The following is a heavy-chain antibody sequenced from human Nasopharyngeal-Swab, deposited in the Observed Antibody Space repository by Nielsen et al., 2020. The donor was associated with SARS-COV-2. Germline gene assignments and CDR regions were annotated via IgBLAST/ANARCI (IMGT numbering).Heavy chain of an antibody. Sequence: GSLRLSGAVSGFTFSNSWVHWVRQAPGKGLVWVSRISSDGSRTGYADSVKGRFTISRDNAKNSLYLQMSSLGGEDTAVYYCTRQTYYYTSGYPPVDNWGQGTLVTVSS. V-gene: IGHV3-74*01. D-gene: IGHD3-22*01. CDR2: ISSDGSRT. CDR1: GFTFSNSW. CDR3: TRQTYYYTSGYPPVDN. J-gene: IGHJ4*02.